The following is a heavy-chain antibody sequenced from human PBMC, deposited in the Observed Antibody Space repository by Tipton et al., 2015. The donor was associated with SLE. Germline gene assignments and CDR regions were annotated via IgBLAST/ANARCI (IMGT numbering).Heavy chain of an antibody. D-gene: IGHD6-19*01. CDR3: ARQEDIAVAGHFDY. V-gene: IGHV4-39*01. CDR1: GGSIGSGGYY. CDR2: IYYSGST. Sequence: TLSLTCTVSGGSIGSGGYYWGWIRQPPGKGLEWIGSIYYSGSTYYNPSLKSRVTISVDTSKNQFSLKLSSVTAADTAVYYCARQEDIAVAGHFDYWGQGTLVTVPS. J-gene: IGHJ4*02.